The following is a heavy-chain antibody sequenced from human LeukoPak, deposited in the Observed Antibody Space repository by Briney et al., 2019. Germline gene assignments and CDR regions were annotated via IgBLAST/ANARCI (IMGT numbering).Heavy chain of an antibody. CDR2: IIPIFGTA. CDR3: ASQPWMYGSWYDY. D-gene: IGHD6-13*01. V-gene: IGHV1-69*01. Sequence: GASVKVSCKASGGTFSSYAISWVRQAPGQGLEWMGGIIPIFGTANYAQKFQGRVTITADESTSTAYMELRSLRSDDTAVYYCASQPWMYGSWYDYWGQGTLVTVSS. CDR1: GGTFSSYA. J-gene: IGHJ4*02.